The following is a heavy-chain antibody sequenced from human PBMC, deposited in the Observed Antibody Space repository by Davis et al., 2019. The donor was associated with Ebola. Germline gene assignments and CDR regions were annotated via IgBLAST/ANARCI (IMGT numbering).Heavy chain of an antibody. Sequence: PGGSLRLSCAASGFTFDDYAMHWVRQAPGKGLEWVSGISWNSGSIGYADSVKGRFTISRDNSKNTLYLQMNSLRAEDTAVYYCAKDLGNYYYYMDVWGKGTTVTVSS. CDR2: ISWNSGSI. J-gene: IGHJ6*03. CDR1: GFTFDDYA. CDR3: AKDLGNYYYYMDV. V-gene: IGHV3-9*01. D-gene: IGHD1-26*01.